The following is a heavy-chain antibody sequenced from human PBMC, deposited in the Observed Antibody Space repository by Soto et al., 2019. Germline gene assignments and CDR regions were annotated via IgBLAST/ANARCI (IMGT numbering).Heavy chain of an antibody. D-gene: IGHD2-15*01. CDR3: ARVSSSGRPGDY. CDR1: GFTFSRYE. J-gene: IGHJ4*02. CDR2: ISSSGSTI. V-gene: IGHV3-48*03. Sequence: EVQLVESGGGLVQTGGSLRLSCAASGFTFSRYEMNWVRQAPGKGLEWVSYISSSGSTIYYADSVKGRFTISRDNAKNSLYLQMNSLRAEDTAIYYCARVSSSGRPGDYWGQGTLVTVSS.